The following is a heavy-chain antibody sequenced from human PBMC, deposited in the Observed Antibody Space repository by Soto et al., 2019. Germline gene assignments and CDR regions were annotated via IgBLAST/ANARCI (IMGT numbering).Heavy chain of an antibody. J-gene: IGHJ6*03. CDR2: INAGNGNT. D-gene: IGHD3-10*01. CDR3: ARGIPNRYYGSRHMDV. V-gene: IGHV1-3*01. CDR1: GYTFTSYA. Sequence: ASVKVSCKTSGYTFTSYAMHWVRQAPGQRLEWRGWINAGNGNTKDSQKFQGRGTITRDTSASTAYMELSSLRPEDPAVYYCARGIPNRYYGSRHMDVWGKGTTVTVSS.